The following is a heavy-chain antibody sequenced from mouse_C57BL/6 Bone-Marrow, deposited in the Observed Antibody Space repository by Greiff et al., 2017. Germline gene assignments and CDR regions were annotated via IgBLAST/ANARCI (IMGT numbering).Heavy chain of an antibody. CDR1: GYTFTSYW. D-gene: IGHD2-10*02. Sequence: QVQLQQSGAELVKPGASVKLSCKASGYTFTSYWMHWVKQRPGQGLEWIGMIHPNSGSTNYNEKFKSKATLTVDKSSSTAYMQLSSLTSEDSAVYYGASPSGRSWFAYWGQGTLVTVSA. J-gene: IGHJ3*01. CDR3: ASPSGRSWFAY. CDR2: IHPNSGST. V-gene: IGHV1-64*01.